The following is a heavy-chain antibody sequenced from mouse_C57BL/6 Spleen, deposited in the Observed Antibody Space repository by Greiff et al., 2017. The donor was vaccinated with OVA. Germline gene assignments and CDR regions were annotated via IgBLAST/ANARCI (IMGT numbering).Heavy chain of an antibody. V-gene: IGHV5-17*01. CDR3: ARQAYDYDPLGYFDV. Sequence: EVKVEESGGGLVKPGGSLKLSCAASGFTFSDYGMHWVRQAPEKGLEWVAYISSGSSTIYYADTVKGRFTISRDNAKNTLFLQMTSLRSEDTAMYYCARQAYDYDPLGYFDVWGTGTTVTVSS. D-gene: IGHD2-4*01. J-gene: IGHJ1*03. CDR2: ISSGSSTI. CDR1: GFTFSDYG.